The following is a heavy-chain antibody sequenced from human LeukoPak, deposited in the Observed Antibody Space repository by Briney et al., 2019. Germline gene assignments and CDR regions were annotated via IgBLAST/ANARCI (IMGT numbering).Heavy chain of an antibody. CDR1: GYTFTSYA. Sequence: ASVKVSCKASGYTFTSYAMHWVRQAPGQRLEWMGWINAGNGNTKYSQKFQGRVTITRDTSASTAYMELSSLRSEDTAVYYCAVIENYARGAHAFDIWGQGTMVTVPS. V-gene: IGHV1-3*01. J-gene: IGHJ3*02. D-gene: IGHD2/OR15-2a*01. CDR3: AVIENYARGAHAFDI. CDR2: INAGNGNT.